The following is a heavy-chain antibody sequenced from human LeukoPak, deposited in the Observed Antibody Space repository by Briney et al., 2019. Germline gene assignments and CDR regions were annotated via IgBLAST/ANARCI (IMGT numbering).Heavy chain of an antibody. CDR3: ARDYYYDSSGYYAIDY. CDR2: ISYDGNIK. V-gene: IGHV3-30*03. D-gene: IGHD3-22*01. J-gene: IGHJ4*02. CDR1: GFTFSSYG. Sequence: PGRSLRLSCAGSGFTFSSYGMHWARQAPGKGLEWLTVISYDGNIKYYTGSVKGRLTISRDNSKNTVYLHMNSLRAEDTAVYYCARDYYYDSSGYYAIDYWGQGTLVTVSS.